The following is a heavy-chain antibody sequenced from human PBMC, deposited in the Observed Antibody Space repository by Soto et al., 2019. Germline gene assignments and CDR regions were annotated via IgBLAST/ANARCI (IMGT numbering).Heavy chain of an antibody. CDR2: IIPIFGTA. J-gene: IGHJ4*02. CDR3: ARVHDSGSGYIPPDY. CDR1: GGTFSSYA. Sequence: SVKVSCKASGGTFSSYAVSWVRQAPGQGLEWMGGIIPIFGTANYAQKFQGRVTITADESTSTAYMELSSLRSEDTAVYYCARVHDSGSGYIPPDYWGQGTLVTVSS. D-gene: IGHD3-22*01. V-gene: IGHV1-69*13.